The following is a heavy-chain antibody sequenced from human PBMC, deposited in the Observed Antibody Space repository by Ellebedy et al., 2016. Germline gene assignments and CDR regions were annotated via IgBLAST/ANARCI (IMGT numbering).Heavy chain of an antibody. CDR3: ARGVGMYYFDY. V-gene: IGHV3-48*01. Sequence: GESLKISCAASGFTFSSYSMNWVHQAPGKGLEWVSYISSSSSTIYYADSVKGRFTISRHNAKNSLYLQMNSLRAEDTAVYYCARGVGMYYFDYWGQGTLVTVSS. J-gene: IGHJ4*02. CDR1: GFTFSSYS. CDR2: ISSSSSTI. D-gene: IGHD1-26*01.